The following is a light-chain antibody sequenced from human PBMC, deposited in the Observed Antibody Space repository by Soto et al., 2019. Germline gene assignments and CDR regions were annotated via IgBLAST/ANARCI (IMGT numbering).Light chain of an antibody. CDR1: QGISSW. CDR2: AAS. Sequence: DIQMTQSPSSLSASVGDRVTITCRASQGISSWLAWYQQKPEKAHKSLIYAASSLQSGVPSRFSCSGSGRHFTLTFSSLQPEDFATYYFQQYNNYPPTCGGGTKVEIK. V-gene: IGKV1D-16*01. J-gene: IGKJ4*01. CDR3: QQYNNYPPT.